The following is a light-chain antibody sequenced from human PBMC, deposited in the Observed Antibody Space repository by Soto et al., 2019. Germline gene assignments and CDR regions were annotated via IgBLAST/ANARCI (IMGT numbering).Light chain of an antibody. CDR1: QSVGSS. CDR2: DAS. J-gene: IGKJ4*01. Sequence: TQSPATLSLSPGERATLSCRASQSVGSSLAWYQQKPGQAPRLLISDASNRATGIPARFSGSGSGTAFTLTIRSLEPEDFAVYYCHQRSRWPLLWTFGGGTKVEVK. V-gene: IGKV3-11*01. CDR3: HQRSRWPLLWT.